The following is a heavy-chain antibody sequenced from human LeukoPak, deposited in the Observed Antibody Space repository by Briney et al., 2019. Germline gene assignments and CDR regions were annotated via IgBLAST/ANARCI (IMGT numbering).Heavy chain of an antibody. D-gene: IGHD1-26*01. CDR2: IHYSGST. CDR1: DGSISTYY. J-gene: IGHJ3*02. V-gene: IGHV4-59*01. CDR3: AIVFEVGASIIYAFDI. Sequence: KASETLSLTCSVSDGSISTYYWSWIRQPPGKGLEWIGNIHYSGSTNYNPSLKSRLTILVDTSKNQFSLKLSSVTAADTAVFYCAIVFEVGASIIYAFDIWGQGTMVTVSS.